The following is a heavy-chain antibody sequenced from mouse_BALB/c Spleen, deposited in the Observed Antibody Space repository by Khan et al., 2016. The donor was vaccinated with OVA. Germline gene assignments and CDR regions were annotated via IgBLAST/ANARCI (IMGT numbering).Heavy chain of an antibody. Sequence: EVKLMESGGGLVQPGGSRKLSCAASGFTFNNYGMHWVRQAPEKGLEWVAYISGDSNTIYYVDSVKGRFTISRDNPKNTLFLQMTSLMSEDTAMYYCATSYFYGYYFYYWGPGTTLTVS. J-gene: IGHJ2*01. CDR3: ATSYFYGYYFYY. D-gene: IGHD1-1*01. CDR2: ISGDSNTI. V-gene: IGHV5-17*02. CDR1: GFTFNNYG.